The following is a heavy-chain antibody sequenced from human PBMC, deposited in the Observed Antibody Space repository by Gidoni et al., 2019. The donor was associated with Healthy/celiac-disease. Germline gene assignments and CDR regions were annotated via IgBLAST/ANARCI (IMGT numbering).Heavy chain of an antibody. CDR1: GGSISSYY. Sequence: QVQLQESGPGLVKPSETLSPTCTGSGGSISSYYWSWIRQPAGKGLAWIGRIYTSGSTNYNPSLKSRVTMSVDTSKNQFSLKLSSVTAADTAVYYCARDILRYCSSTSCWSGFDYWGQGTLVTVSS. J-gene: IGHJ4*02. CDR2: IYTSGST. V-gene: IGHV4-4*07. CDR3: ARDILRYCSSTSCWSGFDY. D-gene: IGHD2-2*01.